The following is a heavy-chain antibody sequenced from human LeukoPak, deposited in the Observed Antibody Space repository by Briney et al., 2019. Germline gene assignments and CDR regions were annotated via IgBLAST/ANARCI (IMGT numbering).Heavy chain of an antibody. J-gene: IGHJ5*02. Sequence: SVKVSCKASGFTFTSSAVQWVRQARGRRLEWIGWIVVGSGNTNYAQKFQERVTITRDMSTSTAYMELSSLRSEDTAVYYCAADLATTLLWFGELGNWFDPWGQGTLVTVSS. CDR2: IVVGSGNT. D-gene: IGHD3-10*01. V-gene: IGHV1-58*01. CDR1: GFTFTSSA. CDR3: AADLATTLLWFGELGNWFDP.